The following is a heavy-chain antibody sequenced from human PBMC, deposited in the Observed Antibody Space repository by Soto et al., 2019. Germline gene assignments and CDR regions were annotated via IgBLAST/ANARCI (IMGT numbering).Heavy chain of an antibody. Sequence: GGSLRLSCAASGFTFSSYAMSWVRQAPGKGLEWVSAISSSGGSTYYADSVKGRFTISRDNSKNTLYLQMNSLRAEDTAVYYCAKILFPWSGYYYYFDYWGQGTLVTVSS. CDR3: AKILFPWSGYYYYFDY. CDR2: ISSSGGST. V-gene: IGHV3-23*01. CDR1: GFTFSSYA. J-gene: IGHJ4*02. D-gene: IGHD3-3*01.